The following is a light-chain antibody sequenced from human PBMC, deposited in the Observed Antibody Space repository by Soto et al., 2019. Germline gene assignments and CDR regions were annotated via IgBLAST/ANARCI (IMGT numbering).Light chain of an antibody. CDR1: QSVPSTY. J-gene: IGKJ1*01. Sequence: VLSHSPAILSLSPWERATLSYRASQSVPSTYFAWYQQKAGQPPRLLMYSTSIRATGIPDGFSGSGSGTDFTLTISRLDPEDFAVYYCQHYDRAPMWTFGQGTKVDIK. V-gene: IGKV3-20*01. CDR3: QHYDRAPMWT. CDR2: STS.